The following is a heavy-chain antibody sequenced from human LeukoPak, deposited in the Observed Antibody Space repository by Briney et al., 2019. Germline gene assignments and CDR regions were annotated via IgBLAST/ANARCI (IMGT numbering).Heavy chain of an antibody. CDR1: GFTVSSNY. CDR3: TTHYYGSGS. J-gene: IGHJ4*02. D-gene: IGHD3-10*01. CDR2: IKSKTDGGTT. V-gene: IGHV3-15*01. Sequence: GGSLRLSCAASGFTVSSNYMSWVRQAPGKGLEWVGRIKSKTDGGTTDYAAPVKGRFTISRDDSKNTLYLQMNSLKTEDTAVYYCTTHYYGSGSWGQGTLVTVSS.